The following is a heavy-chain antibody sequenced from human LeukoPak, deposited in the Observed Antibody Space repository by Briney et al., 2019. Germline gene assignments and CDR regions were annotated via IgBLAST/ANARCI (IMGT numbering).Heavy chain of an antibody. CDR3: AGVRSTVGWRSFDY. Sequence: SETLSLTCTVSGSISSYYWSWIRQPPGKGLEWIGHSYYTGSPNYNPSLKSRVTISVDTPKNQFSLKLTSVTAADTAVYYCAGVRSTVGWRSFDYWGQGTLVTVSS. J-gene: IGHJ4*02. D-gene: IGHD4-23*01. V-gene: IGHV4-59*08. CDR2: SYYTGSP. CDR1: GSISSYY.